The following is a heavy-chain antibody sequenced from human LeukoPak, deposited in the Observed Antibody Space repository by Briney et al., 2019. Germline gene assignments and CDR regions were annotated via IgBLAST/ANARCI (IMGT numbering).Heavy chain of an antibody. V-gene: IGHV3-66*01. CDR2: FYSGGSR. J-gene: IGHJ6*02. CDR1: GFTASTNY. D-gene: IGHD6-6*01. CDR3: ARDPSDGINV. Sequence: PGGSLRLSCAASGFTASTNYMSWVRQAPGKGLEWVSIFYSGGSRYYADSVKGRFTISRDTSKNTLYLQMNSLRVEDTAVYYCARDPSDGINVWGQGTTVTVSS.